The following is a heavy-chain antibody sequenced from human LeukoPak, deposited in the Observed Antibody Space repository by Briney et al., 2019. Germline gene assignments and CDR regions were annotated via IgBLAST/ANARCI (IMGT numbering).Heavy chain of an antibody. CDR2: IGGTSSSTI. Sequence: GESLRLSCAASGFTFSTYSMTWVRQAPGKGLEWVSYIGGTSSSTISYADSVKGRFTISRDNAKNSLYLQMNSLRDEDTAVYYCSRRYCGGGTCYSDYWGQGTLVTVSS. CDR3: SRRYCGGGTCYSDY. V-gene: IGHV3-48*02. J-gene: IGHJ4*02. D-gene: IGHD2-15*01. CDR1: GFTFSTYS.